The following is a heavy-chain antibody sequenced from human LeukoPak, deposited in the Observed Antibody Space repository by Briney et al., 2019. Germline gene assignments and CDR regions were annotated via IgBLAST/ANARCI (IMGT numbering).Heavy chain of an antibody. CDR3: ARMWYYGSGSYIHAFDI. CDR1: GGSISSYY. D-gene: IGHD3-10*01. Sequence: LSETLSLTCTVSGGSISSYYWSWIRQPPGKGLEWIGYIYYSGSTNYNPSLKSRVTISVDTSKNQFSLKLSSVTAADTAVYYCARMWYYGSGSYIHAFDIWGQGTMVTVSS. CDR2: IYYSGST. J-gene: IGHJ3*02. V-gene: IGHV4-59*08.